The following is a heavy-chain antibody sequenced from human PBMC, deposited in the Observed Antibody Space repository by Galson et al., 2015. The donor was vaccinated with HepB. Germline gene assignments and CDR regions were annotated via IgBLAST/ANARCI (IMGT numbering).Heavy chain of an antibody. V-gene: IGHV3-74*01. CDR1: GFTFSSYR. CDR3: ARDVWDSSGYYQNGDY. J-gene: IGHJ4*02. D-gene: IGHD3-22*01. CDR2: INNDGSRT. Sequence: SLRLSCAVSGFTFSSYRMHWVRQAPGKGLVWVSCINNDGSRTSYADSEKGRFIISRDNAKNTLYLQMNSLRAEDAAVYYCARDVWDSSGYYQNGDYWGQGTLVTVSS.